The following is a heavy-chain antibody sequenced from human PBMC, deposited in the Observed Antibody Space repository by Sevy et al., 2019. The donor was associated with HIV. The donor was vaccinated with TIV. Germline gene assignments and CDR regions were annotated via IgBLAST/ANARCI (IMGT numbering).Heavy chain of an antibody. Sequence: GGSLRLSCAASGFTFSTYAMTWVRQAPGKGLGWVSVITISGGSTYYADSVKGRFTISRDNSKNNLYLQMNSLRAEDTAVYYCAKDRVSGTYYTGDFDYWGQGTLVTVSS. CDR2: ITISGGST. CDR3: AKDRVSGTYYTGDFDY. CDR1: GFTFSTYA. D-gene: IGHD3-10*01. V-gene: IGHV3-23*01. J-gene: IGHJ4*02.